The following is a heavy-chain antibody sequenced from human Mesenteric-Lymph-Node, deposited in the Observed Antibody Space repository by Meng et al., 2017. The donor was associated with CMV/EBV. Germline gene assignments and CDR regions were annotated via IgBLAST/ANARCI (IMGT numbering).Heavy chain of an antibody. CDR3: AKDRRADSNYAHFDY. D-gene: IGHD4-11*01. V-gene: IGHV3-7*03. CDR1: GFTFSRYW. J-gene: IGHJ4*02. Sequence: GESLKISCAASGFTFSRYWMTWVRQAPGKGLEWVANINQETSEKFYVDSVKGRFTIARDNAKKSLYLQMDSLRAEDTAVYYCAKDRRADSNYAHFDYWGQGALVTVSS. CDR2: INQETSEK.